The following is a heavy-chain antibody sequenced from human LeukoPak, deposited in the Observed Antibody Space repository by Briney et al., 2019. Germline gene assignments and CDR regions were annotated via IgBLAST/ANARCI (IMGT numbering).Heavy chain of an antibody. CDR1: GFTFSDYY. J-gene: IGHJ5*02. Sequence: GGSLRLSCAASGFTFSDYYMSWIRQAPGKGLEWVSAISGSGGSTYYADSVKGRFTISRDNSKNTLYLQMNSLRAEDTAVYYCAKDRIAAADPRWFDPWGQGTLVTVSS. CDR2: ISGSGGST. D-gene: IGHD6-13*01. CDR3: AKDRIAAADPRWFDP. V-gene: IGHV3-23*01.